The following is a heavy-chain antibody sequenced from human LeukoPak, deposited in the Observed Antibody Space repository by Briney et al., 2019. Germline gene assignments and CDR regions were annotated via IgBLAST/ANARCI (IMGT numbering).Heavy chain of an antibody. Sequence: ETLSLTCAAYGGSFSGYYWSWIRQPPGKGLEWIGEINHSGSTTYNPALKSRVTKSVDTSKNQCSLKLSSVTAADTAVYYCARGRRSGWYYFDYWGQGTLGTGSS. CDR1: GGSFSGYY. V-gene: IGHV4-34*01. D-gene: IGHD6-19*01. J-gene: IGHJ4*02. CDR3: ARGRRSGWYYFDY. CDR2: INHSGST.